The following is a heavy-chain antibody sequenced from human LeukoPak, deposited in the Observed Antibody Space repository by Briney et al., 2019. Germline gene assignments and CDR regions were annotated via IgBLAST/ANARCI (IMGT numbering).Heavy chain of an antibody. D-gene: IGHD5-24*01. Sequence: SETLSLTCTVSGGSISSYYWSWIRQPPGKGLEWIGYIYYSGSTNYNPSLESRVTISVDTSKNQFSLKLSSVTAADTAVYYCASNDGYNAFDYWGQGTLVTVSS. CDR1: GGSISSYY. CDR2: IYYSGST. CDR3: ASNDGYNAFDY. J-gene: IGHJ4*02. V-gene: IGHV4-59*01.